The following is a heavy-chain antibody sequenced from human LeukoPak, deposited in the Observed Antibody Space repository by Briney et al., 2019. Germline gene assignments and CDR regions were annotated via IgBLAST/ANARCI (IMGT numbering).Heavy chain of an antibody. D-gene: IGHD1-7*01. V-gene: IGHV4-30-4*01. Sequence: SETLSLTCTVSGGSISSGDYYWSWIRQPPGKGLEWIGYIYYSGSTYYNPSLKSRVTIPVDTSKNQFSLKLSSVTAADTAVYYCARTHNWNSGYFDYWGQGTLVTVSS. CDR3: ARTHNWNSGYFDY. CDR2: IYYSGST. CDR1: GGSISSGDYY. J-gene: IGHJ4*02.